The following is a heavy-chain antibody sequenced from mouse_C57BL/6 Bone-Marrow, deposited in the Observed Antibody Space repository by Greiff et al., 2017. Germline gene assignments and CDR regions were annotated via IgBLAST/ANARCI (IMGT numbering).Heavy chain of an antibody. D-gene: IGHD1-1*01. CDR1: GYTFTSYW. V-gene: IGHV1-53*01. CDR2: INPSNGGT. J-gene: IGHJ2*01. Sequence: QVQLQQPGPELVKPGASVKLSCKASGYTFTSYWMPWLKQRPRQGLEWIGNINPSNGGTNYNAKFKSKATLTVDKSDSTAYMQLSSLTSEDSAVYYSSSAPYLFHYRYWGQGTTLTVSS. CDR3: SSAPYLFHYRY.